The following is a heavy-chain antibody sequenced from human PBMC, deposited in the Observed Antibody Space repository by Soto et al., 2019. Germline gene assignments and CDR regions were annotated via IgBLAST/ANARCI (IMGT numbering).Heavy chain of an antibody. CDR2: ISYDGSNK. D-gene: IGHD3-16*01. CDR3: AKDLGPKCYYMDV. J-gene: IGHJ6*03. V-gene: IGHV3-30*18. CDR1: GFTFSTYG. Sequence: QVQLVESGGGVVQPGRSLRLSCAASGFTFSTYGMQWVRQAPGKGLEWVAVISYDGSNKYHADSVKGRFTISRDNSKNPLYRQMSSLRAEDTGVYYCAKDLGPKCYYMDVWGKGPTVTVSS.